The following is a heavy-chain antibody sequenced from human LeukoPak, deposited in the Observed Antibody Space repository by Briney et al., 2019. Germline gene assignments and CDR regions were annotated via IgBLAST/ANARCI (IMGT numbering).Heavy chain of an antibody. CDR2: IYHSGST. CDR1: GYSISSGYY. J-gene: IGHJ4*02. Sequence: SETLSLTCTVSGYSISSGYYWGWIRQPPGKGLEWIGSIYHSGSTYYNPSLKSRVTISVDTSKNQSSLKLSSVTAADTAVYYCARDGFPPAHWGQGTLVTVSS. CDR3: ARDGFPPAH. V-gene: IGHV4-38-2*02. D-gene: IGHD3-10*01.